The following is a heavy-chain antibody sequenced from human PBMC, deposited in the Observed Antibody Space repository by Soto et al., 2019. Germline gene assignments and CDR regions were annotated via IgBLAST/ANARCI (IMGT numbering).Heavy chain of an antibody. CDR1: GGSFSGYY. Sequence: PSETLSLTCAVYGGSFSGYYWSWIRQPPGKGLEWIGEINHSGSTTYNPSLKSRVTISVDTSKNQFSLKLSSVTAADTAVYYCARAYCGGDCYTEYYYYYGMDVWGQGTTVTVSS. J-gene: IGHJ6*02. CDR2: INHSGST. D-gene: IGHD2-21*02. V-gene: IGHV4-34*01. CDR3: ARAYCGGDCYTEYYYYYGMDV.